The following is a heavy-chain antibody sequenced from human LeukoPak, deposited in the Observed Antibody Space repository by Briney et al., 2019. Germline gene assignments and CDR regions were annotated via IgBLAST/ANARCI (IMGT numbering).Heavy chain of an antibody. J-gene: IGHJ1*01. D-gene: IGHD2-15*01. Sequence: GRSLRLSCAASGFTFSSYGMHWVRQAPGKGLEWVANVKQDGSETYYVDSVKGRFAISRDNAKNSLYLQMNSLRVEDTAVYYCARPIYSSGWDQFQHWGQGTLVTVSS. CDR1: GFTFSSYG. CDR2: VKQDGSET. V-gene: IGHV3-7*01. CDR3: ARPIYSSGWDQFQH.